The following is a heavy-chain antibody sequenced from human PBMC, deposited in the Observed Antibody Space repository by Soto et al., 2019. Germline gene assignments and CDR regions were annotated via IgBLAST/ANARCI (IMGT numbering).Heavy chain of an antibody. D-gene: IGHD4-17*01. Sequence: PSETLSLTCAFSGYSISSGYYWGCIRQTPGKGLEWIASIYHSGSTYYNPSLKSRVTISVDTSKNQFSLKLTSVTAADTAVYYCARGAATVTPGWFDPWGQGIMVTVSS. CDR3: ARGAATVTPGWFDP. CDR1: GYSISSGYY. V-gene: IGHV4-38-2*01. CDR2: IYHSGST. J-gene: IGHJ5*02.